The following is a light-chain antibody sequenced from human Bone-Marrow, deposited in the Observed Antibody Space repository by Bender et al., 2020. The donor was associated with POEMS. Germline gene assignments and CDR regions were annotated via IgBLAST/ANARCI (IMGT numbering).Light chain of an antibody. CDR3: SSYAGSNDLV. V-gene: IGLV2-14*02. CDR1: SSDVGAYNL. CDR2: EGT. J-gene: IGLJ2*01. Sequence: QSALTQPASVSGSPGQSITLSCTGTSSDVGAYNLVSRYQQHPGKAPKLLICEGTKRPSGVSNRFSGSKSDNTASLTISGLQAEDEADYYCSSYAGSNDLVFGGGTKLTVL.